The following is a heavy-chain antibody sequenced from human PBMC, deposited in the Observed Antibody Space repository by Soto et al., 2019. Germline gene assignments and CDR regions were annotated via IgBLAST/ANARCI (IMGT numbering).Heavy chain of an antibody. J-gene: IGHJ4*02. Sequence: VQLLDSGGGLVQPGGSLRLSCAASGFTISNYAMRWFRQAPGRGLEWVSTISASDDGTYYADSVKGRFTISRDSSKNTLDLLMSSLRDDDSAVYYCARGPGYFSDFWGQGTLVTVSS. V-gene: IGHV3-23*01. CDR1: GFTISNYA. CDR3: ARGPGYFSDF. CDR2: ISASDDGT.